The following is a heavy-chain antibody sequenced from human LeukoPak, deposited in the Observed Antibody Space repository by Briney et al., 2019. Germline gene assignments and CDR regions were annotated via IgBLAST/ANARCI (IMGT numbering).Heavy chain of an antibody. V-gene: IGHV4-59*08. D-gene: IGHD1-26*01. Sequence: SETPSLTCTVSGGSISNYYWSWIRQPPGKGLEWIGYIYNSGRTNYNPSLKSRVTISVDTSKNQFSLRLSSVTAADTAMYYCARQLDRSPWVDYWGQGTLVTVSS. CDR1: GGSISNYY. CDR2: IYNSGRT. CDR3: ARQLDRSPWVDY. J-gene: IGHJ4*02.